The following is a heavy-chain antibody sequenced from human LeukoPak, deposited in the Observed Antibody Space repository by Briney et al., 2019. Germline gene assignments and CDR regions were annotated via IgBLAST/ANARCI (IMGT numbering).Heavy chain of an antibody. CDR1: GFTFSSYS. V-gene: IGHV3-21*01. D-gene: IGHD6-19*01. CDR2: ISSSSSYI. CDR3: ARVSYIAVAGTNAFDI. Sequence: PGGSLRLSCAASGFTFSSYSMNWVRQAPGEGLEWVSSISSSSSYIYYADSVKGRFTISRDNAKNSLYLQMNSLRAEDTAVYYCARVSYIAVAGTNAFDIWGQGTMVTVSS. J-gene: IGHJ3*02.